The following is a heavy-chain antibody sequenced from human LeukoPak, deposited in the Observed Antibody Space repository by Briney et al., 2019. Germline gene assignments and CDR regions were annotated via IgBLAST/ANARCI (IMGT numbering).Heavy chain of an antibody. J-gene: IGHJ6*02. CDR2: IWYDGSNK. CDR1: GFTFSSYG. D-gene: IGHD3-10*01. V-gene: IGHV3-33*01. CDR3: ARANYGSGSNYYYGMDV. Sequence: GRSLRLSCAASGFTFSSYGMHWVRQAPGKGLEWVAVIWYDGSNKYYADSVKGRFTISRDNSKNTLYLQMNSLRAEDTAVYYCARANYGSGSNYYYGMDVWGQGTTVTVSS.